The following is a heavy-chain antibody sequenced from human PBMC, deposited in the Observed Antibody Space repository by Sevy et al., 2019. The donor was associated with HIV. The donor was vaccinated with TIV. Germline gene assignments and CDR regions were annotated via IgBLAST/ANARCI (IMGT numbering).Heavy chain of an antibody. CDR3: AGAPLYCSSTSCYIDRPYYYYYMDV. V-gene: IGHV4-4*07. J-gene: IGHJ6*03. D-gene: IGHD2-2*02. Sequence: ETLSLTCTVSGGSISSYYWSWIRQPAGKGLEWIGRIYTSGSTNYNPSLKSRVTMSVDTSKNQFSLKLSSVTAADTAVYYCAGAPLYCSSTSCYIDRPYYYYYMDVWGKGTTVTVSS. CDR2: IYTSGST. CDR1: GGSISSYY.